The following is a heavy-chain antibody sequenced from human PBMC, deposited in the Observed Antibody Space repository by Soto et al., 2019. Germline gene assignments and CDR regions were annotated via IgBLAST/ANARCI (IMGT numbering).Heavy chain of an antibody. CDR3: AKDLGHDYGDYGGVYFDY. V-gene: IGHV3-30*18. Sequence: GGSLRLSCAASGFTFSSYGMHWVRQAPGKGLEWVAVISYDGSNKYYADSVKGRFTISRDNSKNTLYLQMNSLRAEDTAVYYCAKDLGHDYGDYGGVYFDYWGQGTPVTVSS. D-gene: IGHD4-17*01. CDR2: ISYDGSNK. J-gene: IGHJ4*02. CDR1: GFTFSSYG.